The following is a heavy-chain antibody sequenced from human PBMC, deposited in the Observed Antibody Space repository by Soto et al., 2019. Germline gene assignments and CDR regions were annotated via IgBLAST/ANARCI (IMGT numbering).Heavy chain of an antibody. CDR3: ARDPLGGVIGSLYYYYGMDV. CDR2: ISSSSSYI. D-gene: IGHD3-16*02. CDR1: GFTFSSYS. J-gene: IGHJ6*02. V-gene: IGHV3-21*01. Sequence: GGSLRLSCAASGFTFSSYSMNWVRQAPGKGLEWVSSISSSSSYIYYADSVKGRFTISRDNAKNSLYLQMNSLRAEDTAVYYCARDPLGGVIGSLYYYYGMDVWGQGTTVTVSS.